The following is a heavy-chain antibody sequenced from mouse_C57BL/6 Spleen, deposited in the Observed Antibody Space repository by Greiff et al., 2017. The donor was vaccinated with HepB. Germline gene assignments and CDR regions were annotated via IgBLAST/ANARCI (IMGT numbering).Heavy chain of an antibody. Sequence: QVQLKQPGAELVRPGSSVKLSCKASGYTFTSYWMHWVKQRPIQGLEWIGNIDPSDSDTHYNQKFKDKATLTVDKSSSTAYMQRSSLTSEDSAVYYCARIYYYGVDYWGQGTSVTVSS. CDR1: GYTFTSYW. CDR2: IDPSDSDT. D-gene: IGHD1-1*01. J-gene: IGHJ4*01. CDR3: ARIYYYGVDY. V-gene: IGHV1-52*01.